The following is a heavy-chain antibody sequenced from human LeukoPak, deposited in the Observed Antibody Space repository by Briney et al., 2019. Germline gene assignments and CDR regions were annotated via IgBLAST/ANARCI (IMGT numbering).Heavy chain of an antibody. CDR2: ISSSSSYI. Sequence: GRSLRLSCAASGFTFSSYSMNWVRQAPGKGLEWVSSISSSSSYIYYADSVKGRFTISRDNAKNSLYLQMNSLRAEDTAVYYCARDLDGEDDYWGQGTLVTVSS. V-gene: IGHV3-21*01. CDR1: GFTFSSYS. CDR3: ARDLDGEDDY. J-gene: IGHJ4*02. D-gene: IGHD3-3*01.